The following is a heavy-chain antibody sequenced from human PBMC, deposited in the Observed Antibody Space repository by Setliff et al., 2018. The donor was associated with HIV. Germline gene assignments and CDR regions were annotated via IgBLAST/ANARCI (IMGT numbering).Heavy chain of an antibody. D-gene: IGHD2-2*01. Sequence: GGSLRLSCTASGFSFGDYAMSWVRQAPGKGLEWVGFIRSKANGGTTEDAASVKGRFTISRDDSKNTAYLQMNSLKTEETAVDYCTKVGYCSSASCYASDYWGQGTLVTVSS. J-gene: IGHJ4*02. CDR3: TKVGYCSSASCYASDY. CDR1: GFSFGDYA. CDR2: IRSKANGGTT. V-gene: IGHV3-49*04.